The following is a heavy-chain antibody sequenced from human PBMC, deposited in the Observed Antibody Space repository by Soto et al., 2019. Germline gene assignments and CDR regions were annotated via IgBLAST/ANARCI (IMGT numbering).Heavy chain of an antibody. CDR2: IYFDGITT. V-gene: IGHV3-74*01. CDR1: GFTLKTHW. CDR3: ARGGAMGVDY. D-gene: IGHD1-26*01. Sequence: GGALGLSCPASGFTLKTHWMHWVRQAPGKGLVWVSRIYFDGITTNYADSVKGRLTVSRDNAKNTGYLHVNTLRDEDTAVYYYARGGAMGVDYWGQGTLVTVSS. J-gene: IGHJ4*02.